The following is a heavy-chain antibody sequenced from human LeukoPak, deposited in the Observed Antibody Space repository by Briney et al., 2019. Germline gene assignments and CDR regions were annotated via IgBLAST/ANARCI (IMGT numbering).Heavy chain of an antibody. J-gene: IGHJ5*02. CDR1: GMSITSRHY. CDR3: ARDFGETSLPNWFDP. Sequence: SETLSLTCSVSGMSITSRHYWGWIRQSPGKGLEWIGSTSHSDSPYYNPSLENRVTISLDTSRNQFSLKLTPVTAADTAVYYCARDFGETSLPNWFDPWGQGTLVIVSS. CDR2: TSHSDSP. V-gene: IGHV4-38-2*02. D-gene: IGHD3-16*01.